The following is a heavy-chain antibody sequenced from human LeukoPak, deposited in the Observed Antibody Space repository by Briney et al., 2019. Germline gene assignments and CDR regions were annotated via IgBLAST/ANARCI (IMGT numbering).Heavy chain of an antibody. CDR3: ARDPEYSSLNAFDI. CDR1: GFTFSSYS. J-gene: IGHJ3*02. D-gene: IGHD6-6*01. Sequence: EGSLRLSCAASGFTFSSYSMNWVRQAPGKGLEWVSYISSSSSTIYYADSVKGRFTISRDNAKNSLYLQMNSLRAEDTAVYYCARDPEYSSLNAFDIWGQGTMVTVSS. V-gene: IGHV3-48*01. CDR2: ISSSSSTI.